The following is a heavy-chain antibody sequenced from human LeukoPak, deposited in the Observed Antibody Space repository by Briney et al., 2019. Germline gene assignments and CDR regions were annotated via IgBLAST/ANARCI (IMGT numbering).Heavy chain of an antibody. CDR2: IIPILGIA. Sequence: SVKVSCKASVGTFSSYAISWVRQAPGQGLEWMGRIIPILGIANYAQKFQGRVTITADKSTSTAYMELSSLRSEDTAVYYCATLGLQSDYYYYGMDVWGQGTTVTVSS. V-gene: IGHV1-69*04. CDR1: VGTFSSYA. D-gene: IGHD4-11*01. CDR3: ATLGLQSDYYYYGMDV. J-gene: IGHJ6*02.